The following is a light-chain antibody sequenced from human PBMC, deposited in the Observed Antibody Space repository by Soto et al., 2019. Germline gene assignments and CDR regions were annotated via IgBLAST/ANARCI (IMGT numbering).Light chain of an antibody. CDR3: QQYGNSPRYS. J-gene: IGKJ2*03. CDR2: ATS. Sequence: EIALTQSPGTLSLSLGERATLSCRASQSVSSNYFAWYQQKPGQAPRLLIYATSSRAAGIPDRFSGSGSGTDFTLSISRLEPEDFAVYYCQQYGNSPRYSFGQGTRLEIK. CDR1: QSVSSNY. V-gene: IGKV3-20*01.